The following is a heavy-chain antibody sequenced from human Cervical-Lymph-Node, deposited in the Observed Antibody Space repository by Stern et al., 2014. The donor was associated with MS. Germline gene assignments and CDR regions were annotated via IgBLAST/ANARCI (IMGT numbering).Heavy chain of an antibody. Sequence: QVQLQESGPGLVKASETLSLTCTVSGEPMSGYYWNWIRQPPGKGLEWIGYVYFSGATDYNPSLKSRATISVDTSMGLVSLKLSSVTAADTAVYYCARSPYYYAAGTFDFWGQGALVPVSS. D-gene: IGHD3-10*01. CDR3: ARSPYYYAAGTFDF. CDR2: VYFSGAT. V-gene: IGHV4-59*01. J-gene: IGHJ4*02. CDR1: GEPMSGYY.